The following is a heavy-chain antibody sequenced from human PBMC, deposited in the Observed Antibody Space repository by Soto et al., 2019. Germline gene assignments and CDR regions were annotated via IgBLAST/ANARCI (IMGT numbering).Heavy chain of an antibody. CDR2: IWYDGSNK. J-gene: IGHJ6*02. V-gene: IGHV3-33*01. D-gene: IGHD3-3*01. Sequence: QVQLVESGGGVVQPGRSLRLSCAASGFTFSSDGMHWVRQAPGKGLEWVAVIWYDGSNKYYADSVKGRFTISRDNSKNTLYLQMNSLRAEDTAVYSCARGWKGRFLEWKRPPTEGMAVWGQGTTVTVSS. CDR3: ARGWKGRFLEWKRPPTEGMAV. CDR1: GFTFSSDG.